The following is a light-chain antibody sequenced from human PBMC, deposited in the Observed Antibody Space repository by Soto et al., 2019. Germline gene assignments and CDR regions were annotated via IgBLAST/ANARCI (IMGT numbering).Light chain of an antibody. V-gene: IGKV1-5*01. Sequence: DIQMTQSPSTLSASVGDRVTITCRASQSINRRLAWYQQKPGKAPNLLIYAASTLQSGVPSRFSGSGSGTDFTLTISSLQVDDFATYYCQQYNGFSRTFGQGTKVDNK. CDR2: AAS. CDR3: QQYNGFSRT. J-gene: IGKJ1*01. CDR1: QSINRR.